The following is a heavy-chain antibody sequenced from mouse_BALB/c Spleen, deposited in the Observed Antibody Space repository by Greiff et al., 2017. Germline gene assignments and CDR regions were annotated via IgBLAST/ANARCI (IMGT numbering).Heavy chain of an antibody. J-gene: IGHJ2*01. Sequence: EVQLQQSGPELVKPGASVKISCKASGYSFTGYFMNWVMQSHGKSLEWIGRINPYNGDTFYNQKFKGKATLTVDKSSSTAHMELRSLASEDSAVYYCARSGLLFYFDYWGQGTTLTVSS. D-gene: IGHD2-1*01. V-gene: IGHV1-20*02. CDR1: GYSFTGYF. CDR3: ARSGLLFYFDY. CDR2: INPYNGDT.